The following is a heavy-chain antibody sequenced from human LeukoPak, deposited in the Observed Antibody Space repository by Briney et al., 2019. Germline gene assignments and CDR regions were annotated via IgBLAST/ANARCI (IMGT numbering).Heavy chain of an antibody. D-gene: IGHD1-26*01. V-gene: IGHV1-46*01. CDR2: INPSGGST. CDR1: GYTFTSYY. Sequence: ASVKASCEASGYTFTSYYMHWVRQAPGQGLEWMGIINPSGGSTSYAQKFQGRVTMTRDMSTSTVYMELSSLRSDDTAVYYCARDNSVGETAWWFDPWGQGTLVTVSS. J-gene: IGHJ5*02. CDR3: ARDNSVGETAWWFDP.